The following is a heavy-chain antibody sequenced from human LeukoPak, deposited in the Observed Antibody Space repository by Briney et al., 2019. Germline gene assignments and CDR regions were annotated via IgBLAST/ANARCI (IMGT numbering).Heavy chain of an antibody. CDR2: INHSGST. Sequence: SETLSLTCAVYGGSFSGYYWSWIRQPPGKGLEWIGEINHSGSTNYNPSLKSRVTISVDTSKNQFSLKLSSVTAADTAVYYCARGAIFGVVKCMGVWGQGTTVTVSS. CDR1: GGSFSGYY. CDR3: ARGAIFGVVKCMGV. J-gene: IGHJ6*02. V-gene: IGHV4-34*01. D-gene: IGHD3-3*01.